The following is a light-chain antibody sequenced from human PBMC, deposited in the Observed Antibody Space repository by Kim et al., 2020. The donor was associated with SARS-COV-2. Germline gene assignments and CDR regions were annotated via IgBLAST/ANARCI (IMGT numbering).Light chain of an antibody. V-gene: IGKV1-39*01. CDR1: QSISTY. CDR3: QQSYSTPYT. Sequence: SASVGDRVTITCRASQSISTYLNWYQHKPGKAPKLLIYAASSFQSGVPSRFSGSGSGTDFTLTISSLQPEDFATYYCQQSYSTPYTFGQGTKLEI. CDR2: AAS. J-gene: IGKJ2*01.